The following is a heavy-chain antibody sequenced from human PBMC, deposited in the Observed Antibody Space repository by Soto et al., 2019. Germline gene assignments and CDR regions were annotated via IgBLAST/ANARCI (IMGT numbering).Heavy chain of an antibody. CDR1: GFTFSSYA. CDR3: ARAAITFGGVIVPPNFDY. Sequence: QVQLVESGGGVVQPGRSLRLSCAASGFTFSSYAMHWVRQAPGKGLEWVAVISYDGSNKYYADSVKGRFTISRDNSKNTLYLQMNSLRDEDTAVYYCARAAITFGGVIVPPNFDYWGQGTLVTVSS. D-gene: IGHD3-16*02. CDR2: ISYDGSNK. V-gene: IGHV3-30-3*01. J-gene: IGHJ4*02.